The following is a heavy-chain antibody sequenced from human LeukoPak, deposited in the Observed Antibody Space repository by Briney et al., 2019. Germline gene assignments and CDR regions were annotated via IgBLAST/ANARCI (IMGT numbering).Heavy chain of an antibody. V-gene: IGHV3-48*01. CDR2: ITSSSTTI. CDR1: GFTFSSYW. Sequence: QPGGSLRLSCAASGFTFSSYWMNWVRQAPGKGLEWISYITSSSTTIYYADSVKGRFTISRDNAKNSLYLQMNGLRVEDTAVYYCARIMTTVTTVEYWGQGTLVTVSS. J-gene: IGHJ4*02. D-gene: IGHD4-17*01. CDR3: ARIMTTVTTVEY.